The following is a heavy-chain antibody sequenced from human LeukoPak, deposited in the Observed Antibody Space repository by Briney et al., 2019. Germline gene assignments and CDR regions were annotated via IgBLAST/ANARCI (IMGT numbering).Heavy chain of an antibody. V-gene: IGHV4-34*01. CDR1: GESFSGYY. CDR2: SNHSGST. J-gene: IGHJ4*02. CDR3: ARGVGYCSTTSCRGGFDY. Sequence: PSETLSLTCAVYGESFSGYYWSWIRQPPGKGLEWIGESNHSGSTDYNPSLKSRVTISVDTSKNQFSLNLSSVTAVDTAVYYCARGVGYCSTTSCRGGFDYWGQGTLVTVSS. D-gene: IGHD2-2*03.